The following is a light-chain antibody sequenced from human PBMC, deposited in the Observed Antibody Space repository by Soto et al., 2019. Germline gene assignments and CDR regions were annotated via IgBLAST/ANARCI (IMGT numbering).Light chain of an antibody. J-gene: IGKJ4*01. CDR1: QSVSSN. CDR2: GAS. Sequence: EIVMTQSPATLSVSPGERATLSCRASQSVSSNLAWYQQKPGQAPRLLIYGASTRATGIPARFSGSGSGTEFTRTIASLQSEDFAVYYCQQYNNWLTFGGGTKVEI. V-gene: IGKV3-15*01. CDR3: QQYNNWLT.